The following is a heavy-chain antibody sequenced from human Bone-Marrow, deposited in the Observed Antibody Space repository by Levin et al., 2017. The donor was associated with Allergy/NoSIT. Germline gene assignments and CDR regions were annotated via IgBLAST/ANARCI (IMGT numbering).Heavy chain of an antibody. D-gene: IGHD3-3*01. V-gene: IGHV3-48*03. J-gene: IGHJ5*02. CDR2: ISSSGSTI. CDR1: GFTFSSYE. CDR3: ARLIRLFPYYDFSMDNWFDP. Sequence: GESLKISCAASGFTFSSYEMNWVRQAPGKGLEWVSYISSSGSTIYYADSVKGRFTISRDNAKNSLYLQMNSLRAEDTAVYYCARLIRLFPYYDFSMDNWFDPWGQGTLVTVSS.